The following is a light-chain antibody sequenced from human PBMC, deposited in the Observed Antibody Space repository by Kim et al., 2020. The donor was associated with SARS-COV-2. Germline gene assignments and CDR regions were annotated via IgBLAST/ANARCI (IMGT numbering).Light chain of an antibody. J-gene: IGKJ4*01. V-gene: IGKV3-11*01. CDR1: HSVSSY. Sequence: LSPGETAISSCRGRHSVSSYLIWYQQKPGQAPRLLIYDASNRATGIPARFSGSGSGTDFTLTISSLEPEDFAVYYCQQRSNWPLTFGGGTKVDIK. CDR3: QQRSNWPLT. CDR2: DAS.